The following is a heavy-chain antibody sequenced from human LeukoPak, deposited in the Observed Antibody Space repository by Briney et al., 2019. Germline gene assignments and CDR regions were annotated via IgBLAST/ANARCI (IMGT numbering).Heavy chain of an antibody. V-gene: IGHV4-34*01. CDR1: GGSFSDYY. J-gene: IGHJ4*02. D-gene: IGHD1-26*01. CDR3: ARGVGAASGY. CDR2: INHSGST. Sequence: SETLSLTCAVYGGSFSDYYWSWIRQPPGKGLEWIGQINHSGSTNYNPSLKSRVTMSVDTSKNQFSLKLGSVTAADTAVYYCARGVGAASGYWGQGTLVTVSS.